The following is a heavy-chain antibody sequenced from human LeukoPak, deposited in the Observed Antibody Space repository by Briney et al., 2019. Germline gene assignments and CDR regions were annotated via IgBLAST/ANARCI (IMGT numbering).Heavy chain of an antibody. Sequence: PSETLSLTCAVYGGSFSGYYWSWIRQPPGKGLEWIGEINHSGSTNYNPSLKSRVTISVDTSKNQLSLKLNSVTAADTALYYCARPYKNWGFVYWGQGTLVTVSP. J-gene: IGHJ4*02. CDR2: INHSGST. CDR1: GGSFSGYY. CDR3: ARPYKNWGFVY. V-gene: IGHV4-34*01. D-gene: IGHD7-27*01.